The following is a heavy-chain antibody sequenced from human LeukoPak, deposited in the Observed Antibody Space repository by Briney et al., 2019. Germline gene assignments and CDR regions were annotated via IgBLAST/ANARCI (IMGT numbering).Heavy chain of an antibody. J-gene: IGHJ4*02. V-gene: IGHV4-34*01. Sequence: PSETLSLTCTVSGGSISSYYWSWIRQPPGKGLEWIGEINHSGSTNYNPSLKSRVTISVDTSKNQFSLKLNSVTAADTAIYYCAREISPADSSSAFDYWGQGTLVTVSS. CDR2: INHSGST. CDR3: AREISPADSSSAFDY. CDR1: GGSISSYY. D-gene: IGHD6-6*01.